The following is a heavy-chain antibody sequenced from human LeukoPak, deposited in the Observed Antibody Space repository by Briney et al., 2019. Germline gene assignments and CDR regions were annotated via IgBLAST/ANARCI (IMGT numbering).Heavy chain of an antibody. CDR2: IYPGDSYK. CDR3: ARHGAYYYDSNYYYGMDV. V-gene: IGHV5-51*01. Sequence: GESLKISCKGFGYSFATHWIGWVRQVPGKGLEWMGIIYPGDSYKKYSPSFQGHVTISADESITTAYLQWGSLQASDTAMYYCARHGAYYYDSNYYYGMDVWGQGTTVTVSS. CDR1: GYSFATHW. D-gene: IGHD3-22*01. J-gene: IGHJ6*02.